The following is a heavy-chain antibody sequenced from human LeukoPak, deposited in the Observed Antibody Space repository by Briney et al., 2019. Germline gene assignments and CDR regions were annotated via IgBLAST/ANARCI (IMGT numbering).Heavy chain of an antibody. CDR3: AKSSGMGTTTDQFQDY. D-gene: IGHD1-26*01. CDR1: GFTFSSYA. CDR2: ISDSGGST. J-gene: IGHJ4*02. Sequence: PGGSLSLSCAASGFTFSSYAMSWVRQAPGKGLEWVSTISDSGGSTFYADSVKGRFTISRDNSKNTLYLQMNRLRAEDTAVYYCAKSSGMGTTTDQFQDYWGQGTLVTVSS. V-gene: IGHV3-23*01.